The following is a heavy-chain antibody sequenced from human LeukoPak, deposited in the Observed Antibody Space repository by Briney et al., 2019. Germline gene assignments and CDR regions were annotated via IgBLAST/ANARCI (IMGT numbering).Heavy chain of an antibody. V-gene: IGHV1-2*02. CDR1: GYTFTGYY. CDR3: ARGPPLWRVAAAGTVDY. J-gene: IGHJ4*02. D-gene: IGHD6-13*01. Sequence: ASVKVSSKASGYTFTGYYMHWVRQAPGQGLEWMGWIDPNSGGTNYAQKFQGRVTMTRDTSISTAYMELSRLRSDDTAVYYCARGPPLWRVAAAGTVDYWGQGTLVTVSS. CDR2: IDPNSGGT.